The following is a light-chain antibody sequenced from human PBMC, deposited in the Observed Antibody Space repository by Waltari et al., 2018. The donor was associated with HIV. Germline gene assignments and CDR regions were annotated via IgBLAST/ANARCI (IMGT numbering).Light chain of an antibody. CDR1: SSEVGGDNY. CDR2: EVS. J-gene: IGLJ1*01. V-gene: IGLV2-14*01. CDR3: SSYTRTSAQV. Sequence: QSALYKPASVSGSPGQSIPLSSAGTSSEVGGDNYASWYQQHPGKAPKLMIYEVSNRPSGVSTLFSGSKSGNTASLTISGLQAEDEADYYCSSYTRTSAQVFGTGTKVTVL.